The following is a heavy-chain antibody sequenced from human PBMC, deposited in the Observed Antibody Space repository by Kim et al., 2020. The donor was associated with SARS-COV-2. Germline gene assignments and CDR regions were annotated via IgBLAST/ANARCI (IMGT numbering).Heavy chain of an antibody. CDR3: ARDCSGGSCYSGAP. Sequence: SETLSLTCAVYGGSFSGYYWSWIRQPPGKGLEWIGEINHSGSTNYNPSLKSRVTISVDTSKNQFSLKLSSVTAADTAVYYCARDCSGGSCYSGAPWGQGT. CDR1: GGSFSGYY. V-gene: IGHV4-34*01. D-gene: IGHD2-15*01. J-gene: IGHJ5*02. CDR2: INHSGST.